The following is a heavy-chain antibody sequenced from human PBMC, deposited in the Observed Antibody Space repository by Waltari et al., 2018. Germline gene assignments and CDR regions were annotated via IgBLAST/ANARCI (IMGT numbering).Heavy chain of an antibody. D-gene: IGHD1-26*01. CDR2: INHSGST. Sequence: QVQLQQWGAGLLKPSETLSLTCAVYGGSFSGYYWSWIRQPPGKGLEWIGEINHSGSTNFNPSLKSRVTISVDTSKNQFSLKLSSVTAADTAVYYCARRYSGSYFQFIDYWGQGTLVTVSS. V-gene: IGHV4-34*01. CDR1: GGSFSGYY. J-gene: IGHJ4*02. CDR3: ARRYSGSYFQFIDY.